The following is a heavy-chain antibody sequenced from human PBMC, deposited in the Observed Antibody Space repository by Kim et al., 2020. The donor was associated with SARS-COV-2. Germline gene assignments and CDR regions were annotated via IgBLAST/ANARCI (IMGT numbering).Heavy chain of an antibody. CDR2: ISAYNGNT. V-gene: IGHV1-18*01. J-gene: IGHJ3*02. D-gene: IGHD3-10*01. CDR1: GYTFTSYG. Sequence: ASVKVSCKASGYTFTSYGISWVRQAPGQGLEWMGWISAYNGNTNYAQKLQGRVTMTTDTSTSTAYMELRSLRSDDTAVYYCARDSGDYYGSGSLGAFDIWGQGTMVTVSS. CDR3: ARDSGDYYGSGSLGAFDI.